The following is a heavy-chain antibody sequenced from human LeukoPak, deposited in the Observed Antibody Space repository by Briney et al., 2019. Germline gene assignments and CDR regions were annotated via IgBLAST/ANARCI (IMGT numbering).Heavy chain of an antibody. CDR1: GFTFNNYD. CDR3: AKNPFYCSGGNCYSPINFDY. CDR2: ISGSGDST. D-gene: IGHD2-15*01. J-gene: IGHJ4*02. Sequence: GGSLRLYCAASGFTFNNYDMSWVRQAPGKGLEWVSSISGSGDSTYYADSVKGRFTMSRDSSKNTVFLQMNSLRAEDTAVYYCAKNPFYCSGGNCYSPINFDYWGQGTLVTVSS. V-gene: IGHV3-23*01.